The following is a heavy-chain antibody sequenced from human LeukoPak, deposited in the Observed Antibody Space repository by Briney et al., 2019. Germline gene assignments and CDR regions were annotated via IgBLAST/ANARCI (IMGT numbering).Heavy chain of an antibody. D-gene: IGHD3-22*01. J-gene: IGHJ4*02. Sequence: GGSLRLSCAASGFTFSSYSMNWVRQAPGKGLEWVSSISSSSSYIYYADSVKGRFTISRDNAKNSLYLQMNSLRAEDTAVYYCARPYYYSCGYQVFASYYFDYWGQGTLVTVSS. CDR1: GFTFSSYS. CDR2: ISSSSSYI. CDR3: ARPYYYSCGYQVFASYYFDY. V-gene: IGHV3-21*01.